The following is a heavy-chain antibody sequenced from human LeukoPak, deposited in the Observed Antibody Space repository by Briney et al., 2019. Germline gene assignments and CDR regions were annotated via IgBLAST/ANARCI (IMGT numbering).Heavy chain of an antibody. CDR3: ARGTLNTEGPYFDY. CDR1: GGSISSGGYY. J-gene: IGHJ4*02. D-gene: IGHD1-7*01. CDR2: IYYSGST. V-gene: IGHV4-31*03. Sequence: SETLSLTCTVSGGSISSGGYYWSWIRQHPGKGLEWIGYIYYSGSTYYNPSLKSRVTISVDTSKNQFSLKLSSVTAADTAVYYCARGTLNTEGPYFDYWGQGTLVTVSS.